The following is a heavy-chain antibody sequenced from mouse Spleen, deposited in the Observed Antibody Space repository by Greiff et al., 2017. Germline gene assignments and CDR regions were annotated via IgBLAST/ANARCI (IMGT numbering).Heavy chain of an antibody. V-gene: IGHV1-61*01. CDR3: ARGGDYDGPYFDY. CDR1: GYTFTSYW. J-gene: IGHJ2*01. Sequence: QVQLQQPGAELVRPGSSVKLSCKASGYTFTSYWMDWVKQRPGQGLEWIGNIYPSDSETHYNQKFKDKATLTVDKSSSTAYMQLSSLTSEDSAVYYCARGGDYDGPYFDYWGQGTTLTVSS. D-gene: IGHD2-4*01. CDR2: IYPSDSET.